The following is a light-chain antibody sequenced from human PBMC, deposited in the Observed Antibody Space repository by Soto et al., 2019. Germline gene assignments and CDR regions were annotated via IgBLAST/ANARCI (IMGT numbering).Light chain of an antibody. CDR1: QSVSNDY. Sequence: EIVLTQSPATVSLSLGERATLSCRASQSVSNDYLAWYQQKPAQAPRLLSYVASNSATGIPDRFSGSGSGTDFTLTISRLAHEDFVDYYCQHDGSSLTFGQGTKVDIK. J-gene: IGKJ1*01. V-gene: IGKV3-20*01. CDR2: VAS. CDR3: QHDGSSLT.